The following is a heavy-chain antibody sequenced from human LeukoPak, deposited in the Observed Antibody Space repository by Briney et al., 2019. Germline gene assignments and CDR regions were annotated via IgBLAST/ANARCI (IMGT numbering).Heavy chain of an antibody. CDR2: IYYSGTT. D-gene: IGHD3-22*01. CDR3: ARHPDYYDSTGYPVYYFDY. J-gene: IGHJ4*02. CDR1: GGSISSSSYY. Sequence: SETLSLTCTVSGGSISSSSYYWGWIRQPPGKGLEWIGSIYYSGTTYYSPSLKSRVTISVDTSKNQFSLKLSSVTAADTAVYYCARHPDYYDSTGYPVYYFDYWGQGTLVTVSS. V-gene: IGHV4-39*01.